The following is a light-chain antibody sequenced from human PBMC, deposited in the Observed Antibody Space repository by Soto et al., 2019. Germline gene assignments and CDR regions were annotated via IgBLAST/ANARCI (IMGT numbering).Light chain of an antibody. CDR1: QTVYNY. J-gene: IGKJ4*01. CDR2: DAS. CDR3: QQRYDWPLT. V-gene: IGKV3-11*01. Sequence: EIVLTQSPATLSLSPGERATLSCRASQTVYNYLAWYQQRPGQAPRLLIYDASNRATGVPARFSGSGSGTDFTLTISSLEPDDLAIYFCQQRYDWPLTFGGGSRMEMK.